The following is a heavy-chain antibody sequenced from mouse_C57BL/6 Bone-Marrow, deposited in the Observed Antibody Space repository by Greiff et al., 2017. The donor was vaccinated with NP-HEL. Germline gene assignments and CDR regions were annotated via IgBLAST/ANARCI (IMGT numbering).Heavy chain of an antibody. J-gene: IGHJ4*01. V-gene: IGHV1-82*01. CDR1: GYAFSSSW. CDR2: IYPGDGDT. CDR3: ARGYGSAMDY. Sequence: VQLQESGPELVKPGASVKISCKASGYAFSSSWMNWVKQRPGKGLEWIGRIYPGDGDTNYNGKFKGKATLTADKSSSTAYMQLSSLTSEDSAVYFCARGYGSAMDYWGQGTSVTVSS. D-gene: IGHD1-1*01.